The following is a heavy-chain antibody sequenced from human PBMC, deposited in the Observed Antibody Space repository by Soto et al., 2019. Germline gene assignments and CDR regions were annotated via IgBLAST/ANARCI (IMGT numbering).Heavy chain of an antibody. CDR3: TTGSTWGYCSGGSCPYYYGMDV. CDR1: GFTFSNAW. J-gene: IGHJ6*02. Sequence: GGSLRLSCAASGFTFSNAWMNWVRQAPGKGLEWVGRIKSKTDGRTTDYAAPVKGRFTISTNDSKNTLYLEMNSLKTVDTAVYYCTTGSTWGYCSGGSCPYYYGMDVWGQGTTVTVSS. CDR2: IKSKTDGRTT. D-gene: IGHD2-15*01. V-gene: IGHV3-15*07.